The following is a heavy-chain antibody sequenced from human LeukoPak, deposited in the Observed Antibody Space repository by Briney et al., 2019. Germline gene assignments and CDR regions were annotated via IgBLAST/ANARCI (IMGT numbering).Heavy chain of an antibody. D-gene: IGHD3-9*01. Sequence: GGSLRLSCAASGFTVSSNYMSWVRQAPGKGLEWVSAISGSGGSTYYADSVKGRFTISRDNSKNTLYLQMNSLRAEDTAVYYCASRWFTNAFDIWGQGTMVTVSS. CDR2: ISGSGGST. J-gene: IGHJ3*02. CDR1: GFTVSSNY. CDR3: ASRWFTNAFDI. V-gene: IGHV3-23*01.